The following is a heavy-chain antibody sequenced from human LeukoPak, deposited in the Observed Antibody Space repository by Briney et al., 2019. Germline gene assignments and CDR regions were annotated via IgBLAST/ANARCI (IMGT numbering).Heavy chain of an antibody. CDR3: ARGQTRRSRDGYNNWFDP. CDR2: ISRSTIYL. V-gene: IGHV3-21*01. J-gene: IGHJ5*02. CDR1: GFIFSSYS. Sequence: GGSLRLSCAASGFIFSSYSMNWVRQAPGKGLEWVSSISRSTIYLYYADSVKGRFTISRDNAKNSLYLQMNSLRAEDTAVYYCARGQTRRSRDGYNNWFDPWGQGTLVTVSS. D-gene: IGHD5-24*01.